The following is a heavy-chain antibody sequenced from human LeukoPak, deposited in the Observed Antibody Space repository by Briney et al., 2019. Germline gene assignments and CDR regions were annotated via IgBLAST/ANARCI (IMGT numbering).Heavy chain of an antibody. Sequence: SETLSLTCTVSGXSITSSYWNWIRQPAGRGLEWIGRLSSSGTTYNPSLKSRVTMSLDTSKNQFSLRLRSVTAADTAVYYCARDQGIGVYWYWYFDLWGRGTLITVSS. CDR2: LSSSGTT. CDR1: GXSITSSY. D-gene: IGHD2-8*02. J-gene: IGHJ2*01. V-gene: IGHV4-4*07. CDR3: ARDQGIGVYWYWYFDL.